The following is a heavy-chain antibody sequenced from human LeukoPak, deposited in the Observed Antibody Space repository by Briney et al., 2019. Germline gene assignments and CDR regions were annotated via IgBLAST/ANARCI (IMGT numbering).Heavy chain of an antibody. CDR1: ALNININR. D-gene: IGHD2-8*01. CDR2: VSSDGSNK. CDR3: AKAAAGWSRDV. Sequence: GGSLRPFLAASALNININRINRCRQAPGKGLEWVALVSSDGSNKYYPDSVKGRFTISRDNPKNTLYLQMNSLRAGDTAVYYCAKAAAGWSRDVWGQGTSVTVSS. J-gene: IGHJ6*02. V-gene: IGHV3-30*18.